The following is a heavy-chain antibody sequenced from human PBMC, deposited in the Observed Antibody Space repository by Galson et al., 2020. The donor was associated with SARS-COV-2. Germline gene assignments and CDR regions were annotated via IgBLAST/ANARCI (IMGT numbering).Heavy chain of an antibody. Sequence: SGPTLVKPTQTLTLTCTFSAFSLSTSGMRVTWIRQPPGKALEWLARIDWDDDKFYSTSLKSRLTISKDTSNNQVVLRMTNMDPVDTATYYCARTYVAGFDYWGQGIRVTVSS. V-gene: IGHV2-70*04. CDR3: ARTYVAGFDY. CDR1: AFSLSTSGMR. D-gene: IGHD6-19*01. CDR2: IDWDDDK. J-gene: IGHJ4*02.